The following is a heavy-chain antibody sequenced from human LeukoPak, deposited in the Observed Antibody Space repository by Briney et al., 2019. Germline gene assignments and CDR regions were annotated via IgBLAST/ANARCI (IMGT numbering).Heavy chain of an antibody. CDR2: VDHSGGT. CDR1: GGSISSYY. D-gene: IGHD6-19*01. V-gene: IGHV4-38-2*02. Sequence: SETLSLTCTVSGGSISSYYWGWIRQPPGKGLEWIGSVDHSGGTYYNPSLKSRVTISVDTSKNQFSLKLSSVTAADTAVYYCARGGSGWNYYYYYMDVWGKGTTVTISS. J-gene: IGHJ6*03. CDR3: ARGGSGWNYYYYYMDV.